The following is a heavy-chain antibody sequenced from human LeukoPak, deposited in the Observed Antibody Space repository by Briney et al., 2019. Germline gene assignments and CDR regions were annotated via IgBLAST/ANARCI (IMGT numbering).Heavy chain of an antibody. V-gene: IGHV1-69*01. Sequence: SVKVSCKASGGTFSSYAISWVRQAPGQGLEWMGGIIPIFGTANYAQKFQGRVTITADESTSTAYMELSSLRSEDTAMYYCARGWNIVVVPAGAYESYFDYWGQGTLVTVSS. J-gene: IGHJ4*02. D-gene: IGHD2-2*01. CDR3: ARGWNIVVVPAGAYESYFDY. CDR2: IIPIFGTA. CDR1: GGTFSSYA.